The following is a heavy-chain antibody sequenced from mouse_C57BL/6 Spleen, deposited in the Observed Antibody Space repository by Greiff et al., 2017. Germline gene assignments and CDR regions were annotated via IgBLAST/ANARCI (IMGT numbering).Heavy chain of an antibody. D-gene: IGHD1-1*02. CDR2: ISDGGSYT. Sequence: EVQLVESGGGLVKPGGSLKLSCAASGFTFSSYAMSWVRQTPEKRLEWVATISDGGSYTYYPDNVKGRFTISRDNAKNNLYLQMSHLKSEDTAMYYCARDGGSYWYFDVWGTGTTVTVSS. CDR3: ARDGGSYWYFDV. CDR1: GFTFSSYA. J-gene: IGHJ1*03. V-gene: IGHV5-4*01.